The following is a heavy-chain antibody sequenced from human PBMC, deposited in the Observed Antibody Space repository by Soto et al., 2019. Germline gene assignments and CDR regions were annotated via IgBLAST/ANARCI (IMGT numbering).Heavy chain of an antibody. V-gene: IGHV1-18*01. Sequence: QVLLVQSGAEVKKPGASVRVSCKASGFTFSTYGISWVRQAPGQGLEWMGRIFVSNGSTHYAQNYQGRLTMTTERSTRIAYMELRSLRSDDTAVYYCASHSFTMVRGIIGSPVDIWGQGTMITVSS. CDR1: GFTFSTYG. D-gene: IGHD3-10*01. J-gene: IGHJ3*02. CDR2: IFVSNGST. CDR3: ASHSFTMVRGIIGSPVDI.